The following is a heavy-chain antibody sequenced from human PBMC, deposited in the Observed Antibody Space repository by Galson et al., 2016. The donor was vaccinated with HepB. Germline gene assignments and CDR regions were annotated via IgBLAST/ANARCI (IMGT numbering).Heavy chain of an antibody. CDR1: GGPFSGYY. V-gene: IGHV4-34*01. CDR2: INQSGST. CDR3: ARGGENSWYENDAFDI. D-gene: IGHD6-13*01. J-gene: IGHJ3*02. Sequence: SETLSLTCDVYGGPFSGYYWSWIRQPPGKGLEWIGDINQSGSTNKNPSLKSRVTISGDMSRNQFSLRLRSVTAADTAVYYCARGGENSWYENDAFDIWGQGTMVSVSS.